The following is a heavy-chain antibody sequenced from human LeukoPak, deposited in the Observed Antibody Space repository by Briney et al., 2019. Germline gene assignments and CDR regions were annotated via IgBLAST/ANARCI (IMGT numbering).Heavy chain of an antibody. CDR3: AKDQDSSGWYAPLDY. D-gene: IGHD6-19*01. J-gene: IGHJ4*02. CDR1: GFTFSSYA. Sequence: GGSLRLSCAAPGFTFSSYAMSWVRQAPGKGLEWVSAISGSGGSTYYADSVKGRFTISRDNSKNTLYLQMNSLRAEDTAVYYCAKDQDSSGWYAPLDYWGQGTLVTVSS. CDR2: ISGSGGST. V-gene: IGHV3-23*01.